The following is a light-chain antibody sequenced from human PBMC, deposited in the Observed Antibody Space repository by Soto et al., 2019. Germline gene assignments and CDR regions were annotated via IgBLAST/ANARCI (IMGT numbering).Light chain of an antibody. CDR3: LQHSGYPLT. CDR1: QGIGNK. J-gene: IGKJ4*01. V-gene: IGKV1-17*01. CDR2: GAS. Sequence: DIQMTQSPSSLSASVGDRVTITCRASQGIGNKLGWYQQKPGKAPKRLIYGASTLQSGVPSRFSGIGSGTEFTLTISSLQPEDFATYYCLQHSGYPLTFGGGTKVEIK.